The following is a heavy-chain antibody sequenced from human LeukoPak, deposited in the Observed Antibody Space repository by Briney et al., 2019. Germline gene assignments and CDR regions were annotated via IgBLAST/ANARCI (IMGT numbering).Heavy chain of an antibody. CDR1: GGSISSSSYY. Sequence: SETLSLTCTVSGGSISSSSYYWGWIRQPPGKGLEWIGSIYYSGSTYYNPSLKSRVTVSVDTSKNQFSLKLSSVTAADTAVYYCARRNRSRYCYYGMDVWGQGTTVTVSS. V-gene: IGHV4-39*01. CDR2: IYYSGST. J-gene: IGHJ6*02. D-gene: IGHD1/OR15-1a*01. CDR3: ARRNRSRYCYYGMDV.